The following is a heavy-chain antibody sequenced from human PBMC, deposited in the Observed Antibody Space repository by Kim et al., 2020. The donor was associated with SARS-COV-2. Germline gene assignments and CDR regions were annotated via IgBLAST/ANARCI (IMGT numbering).Heavy chain of an antibody. Sequence: GGSLRLSCAASGFTFSSYSMHWVRQAPGRGLEWVSAISSSSSYIYYADSVKGRFTISRDNAKNSLFLQMNSLRAEDTAVYYCARDSSKFDPWGQGTLVTVSS. J-gene: IGHJ5*02. CDR2: ISSSSSYI. CDR1: GFTFSSYS. CDR3: ARDSSKFDP. V-gene: IGHV3-21*01.